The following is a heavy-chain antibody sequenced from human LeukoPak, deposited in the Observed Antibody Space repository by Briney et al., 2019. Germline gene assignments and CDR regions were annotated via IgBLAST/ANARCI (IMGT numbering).Heavy chain of an antibody. Sequence: GGSLRLSCAASGFTFSSYWMSWVRQAPGKGLEWVANIKQDGSEKYYVDSVKGRFTISRDNAKNSLYPQMNSLRAEDTAVYYCARESYLSSPSVFDIWGQGTMVTVSS. CDR2: IKQDGSEK. V-gene: IGHV3-7*01. CDR1: GFTFSSYW. J-gene: IGHJ3*02. CDR3: ARESYLSSPSVFDI.